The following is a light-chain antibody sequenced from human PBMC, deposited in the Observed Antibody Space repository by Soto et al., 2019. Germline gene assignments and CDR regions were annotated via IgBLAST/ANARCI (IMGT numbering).Light chain of an antibody. V-gene: IGKV1-5*01. CDR1: QPISTW. Sequence: DIQVTQSPSTLSASVGDRVTITCRASQPISTWLAWYQEKPGKAPKLLIYDASSLEGGVQSRFSGSGSGTEFTLTIRSLQPDDFATYYCKQYNTYSWTFGPGTKVDIK. J-gene: IGKJ1*01. CDR2: DAS. CDR3: KQYNTYSWT.